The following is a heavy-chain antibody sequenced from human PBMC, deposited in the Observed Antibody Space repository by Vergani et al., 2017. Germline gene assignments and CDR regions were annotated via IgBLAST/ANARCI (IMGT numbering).Heavy chain of an antibody. Sequence: QVQLQESGPGLVKPSQTLSLTCSVSGGSISSGSYYWSWIRQPAGKGLEWIGRMHTTGTTYYNEAHKSRLTISVDTSKNQFSLNLTSVTAADTAVYYCTRHGRSGWAGYFQHWGQGTLVTASS. CDR1: GGSISSGSYY. J-gene: IGHJ1*01. V-gene: IGHV4-61*02. CDR3: TRHGRSGWAGYFQH. CDR2: MHTTGTT. D-gene: IGHD6-19*01.